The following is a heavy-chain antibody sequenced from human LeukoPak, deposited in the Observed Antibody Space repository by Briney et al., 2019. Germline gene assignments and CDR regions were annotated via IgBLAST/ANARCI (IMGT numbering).Heavy chain of an antibody. D-gene: IGHD6-13*01. CDR1: GGTFSSYA. V-gene: IGHV1-69*04. CDR3: ASYSSEDWYFDL. CDR2: IILILGIA. Sequence: AASVKVSCKASGGTFSSYAISWVRQAPGQGLEWMGRIILILGIANYAQKFQGRVTITADKSTSTAYMELSSLRSEDTAVYYCASYSSEDWYFDLWGRGTLVTVSS. J-gene: IGHJ2*01.